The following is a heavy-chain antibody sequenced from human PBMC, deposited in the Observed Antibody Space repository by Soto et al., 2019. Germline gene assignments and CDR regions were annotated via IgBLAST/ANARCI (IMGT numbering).Heavy chain of an antibody. CDR2: IYWDDDK. Sequence: GSGPTLVNPTQTLTLTCTFSGFSLSTSGVGVGWIRQPPGKALEWLALIYWDDDKRYSPSLKSRLTITKDTSKNQVVLTMTNMDPVDTATYYCAHRTDYDFWSGYYIFDYWGQGTLVTVSS. CDR1: GFSLSTSGVG. CDR3: AHRTDYDFWSGYYIFDY. D-gene: IGHD3-3*01. J-gene: IGHJ4*02. V-gene: IGHV2-5*02.